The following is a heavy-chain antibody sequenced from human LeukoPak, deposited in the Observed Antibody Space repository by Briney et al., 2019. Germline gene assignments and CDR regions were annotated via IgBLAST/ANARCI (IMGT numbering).Heavy chain of an antibody. CDR2: INPSGGST. J-gene: IGHJ4*02. D-gene: IGHD4-23*01. V-gene: IGHV1-46*01. Sequence: GESLKISCKGSGYSFTSYWIGWVRQAPGQGLEWMGIINPSGGSTSYAQKFQGRVTMTRDMSTSTVYMELSSLRSEDTAVYYCARDKELGYGGNSGDYWGQGTLVTVSS. CDR1: GYSFTSYW. CDR3: ARDKELGYGGNSGDY.